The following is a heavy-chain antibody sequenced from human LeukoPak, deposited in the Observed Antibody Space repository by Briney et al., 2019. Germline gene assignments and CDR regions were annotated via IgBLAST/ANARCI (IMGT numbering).Heavy chain of an antibody. Sequence: GGPLRLSGLFLGLPFNAFGMHWARKPPGKGWGGGAFLSSDGSNIHYADSVKGRYTISRDNSKSTLFLQMNSLRAEDTAVYYCAKKGTWQQLRDGVESWGQGTLVTVSS. V-gene: IGHV3-30*18. CDR3: AKKGTWQQLRDGVES. CDR2: LSSDGSNI. CDR1: GLPFNAFG. J-gene: IGHJ4*02. D-gene: IGHD1-26*01.